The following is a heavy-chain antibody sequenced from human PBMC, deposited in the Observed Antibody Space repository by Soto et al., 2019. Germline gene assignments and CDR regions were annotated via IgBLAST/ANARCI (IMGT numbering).Heavy chain of an antibody. V-gene: IGHV4-30-2*01. Sequence: SETLSLTCAVSGGSISSGGYSWSWIRQPPGKGLEWIGYISHSGSTYFNPSLKSRVTISVDRSKNQFSLKLSPVTAADTAVYYCARGGLLPDYWGRGTLVTVSS. D-gene: IGHD6-19*01. CDR2: ISHSGST. J-gene: IGHJ4*02. CDR3: ARGGLLPDY. CDR1: GGSISSGGYS.